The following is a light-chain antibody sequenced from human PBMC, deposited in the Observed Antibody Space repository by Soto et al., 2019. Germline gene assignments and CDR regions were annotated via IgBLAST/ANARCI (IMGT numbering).Light chain of an antibody. V-gene: IGLV2-14*01. CDR2: EVR. Sequence: QSALTQPASVSGSPGQSITIFCAGTMRDIGAYNLVSWYQQHPGRAPQLIIYEVRNRPSGSSFRFSCSKSGNTAPLTISGLQAEDEADYYCSSFTSRSSLIFGGGTQLTVL. CDR3: SSFTSRSSLI. J-gene: IGLJ2*01. CDR1: MRDIGAYNL.